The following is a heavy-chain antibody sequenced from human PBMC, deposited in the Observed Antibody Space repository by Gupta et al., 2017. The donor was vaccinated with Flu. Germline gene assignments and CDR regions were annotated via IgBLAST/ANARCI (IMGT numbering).Heavy chain of an antibody. J-gene: IGHJ3*02. D-gene: IGHD3-22*01. CDR1: AFTFSHYA. CDR2: ISDTGYST. CDR3: TKVDVSNWIDSFDI. V-gene: IGHV3-23*01. Sequence: EVQLLESGGGLIQPGGSLRLSCAASAFTFSHYAMTWVRQAPGKGLEWVSTISDTGYSTFYADSVRGRFTITRDNSNDTVNLQMNSLRAEDTAVYYCTKVDVSNWIDSFDIWGQGTMVTVSS.